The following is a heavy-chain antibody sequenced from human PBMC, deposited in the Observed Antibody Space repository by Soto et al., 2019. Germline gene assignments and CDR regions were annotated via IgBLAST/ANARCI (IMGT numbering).Heavy chain of an antibody. CDR1: GDSFSNYI. D-gene: IGHD6-19*01. V-gene: IGHV1-69*01. CDR3: ARGLFGQQWLVGFDT. CDR2: TIPMFATA. J-gene: IGHJ4*02. Sequence: QVQRVQSGAEVKKPGSSVKVSCKASGDSFSNYIFSWVRQAPGQGLEWMGGTIPMFATAQYAQKLQGRVTITADEYTSTVYMDLTSLRSDDTAVYYCARGLFGQQWLVGFDTWGQGTLVTVSS.